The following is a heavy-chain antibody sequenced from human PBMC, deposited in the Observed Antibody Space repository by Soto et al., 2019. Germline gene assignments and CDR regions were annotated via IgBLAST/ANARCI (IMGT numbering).Heavy chain of an antibody. CDR3: ALSHTVPTDY. CDR2: INSDGSST. D-gene: IGHD4-17*01. Sequence: EVQLVESGGGLVQPGGSLRLSCAASGLTFSSYWMHWVRQAPGQGLVWVSRINSDGSSTSYADSVKGRFTISRDNAKNTLYLQMNSLRAEDTAVYYCALSHTVPTDYWGQGTLVTVSS. J-gene: IGHJ4*02. CDR1: GLTFSSYW. V-gene: IGHV3-74*01.